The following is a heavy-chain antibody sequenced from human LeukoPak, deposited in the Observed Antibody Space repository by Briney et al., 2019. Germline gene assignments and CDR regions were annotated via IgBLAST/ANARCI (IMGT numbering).Heavy chain of an antibody. D-gene: IGHD7-27*01. CDR2: IYYSGST. Sequence: SETLSLTCTVSGGSSSSSSYYWGWIRQPPGKGLEWIGSIYYSGSTYYNPSLKSRVTISVDTSKNQFSLKLSSVTAADTAVYYCARDQNWGLLYDAFDIWGQGTMVTVSS. V-gene: IGHV4-39*07. J-gene: IGHJ3*02. CDR1: GGSSSSSSYY. CDR3: ARDQNWGLLYDAFDI.